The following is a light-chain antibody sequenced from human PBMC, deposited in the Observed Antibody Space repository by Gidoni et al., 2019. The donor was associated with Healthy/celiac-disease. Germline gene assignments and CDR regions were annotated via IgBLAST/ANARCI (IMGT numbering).Light chain of an antibody. CDR3: QQSYSTPLT. CDR2: AAS. CDR1: QSISSY. V-gene: IGKV1-39*01. J-gene: IGKJ4*01. Sequence: DIQMTQSPSSLSASVVDRVTITCRASQSISSYLNWYQQKPGKAPQLLIYAASSLQSGVPSRFSGSGSGTDFTLTISSRQPEDFATDYCQQSYSTPLTFXGXTKVEIK.